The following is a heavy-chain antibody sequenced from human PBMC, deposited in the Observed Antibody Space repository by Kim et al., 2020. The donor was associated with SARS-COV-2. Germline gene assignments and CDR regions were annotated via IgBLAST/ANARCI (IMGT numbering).Heavy chain of an antibody. CDR1: GGSFSGYY. D-gene: IGHD2-2*01. CDR3: ARGFRVRRGMDV. V-gene: IGHV4-34*01. J-gene: IGHJ6*02. CDR2: INHSGST. Sequence: SETLSLTCAVYGGSFSGYYWSWIRQPPGKGLEWIGEINHSGSTNYNPSLKSRVTISVDTSKNQFSLKLSSVTAADTAVYYCARGFRVRRGMDVCGQGTTVTVSS.